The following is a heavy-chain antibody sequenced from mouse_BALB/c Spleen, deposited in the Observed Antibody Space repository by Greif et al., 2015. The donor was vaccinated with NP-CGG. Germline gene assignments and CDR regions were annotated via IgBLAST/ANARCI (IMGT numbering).Heavy chain of an antibody. D-gene: IGHD2-3*01. CDR3: TTYDGERTWFAY. CDR2: INPSNGGT. V-gene: IGHV1S81*02. CDR1: GYTFTSYY. Sequence: QVQLQQSGAELVKPGASVKLSCKASGYTFTSYYMYWVKQRPGQGLEWIGEINPSNGGTNFNEKFKSKATLTVDKSSSTAYMQLSSLTSEDSAVYYCTTYDGERTWFAYWGQGTLVTVSA. J-gene: IGHJ3*01.